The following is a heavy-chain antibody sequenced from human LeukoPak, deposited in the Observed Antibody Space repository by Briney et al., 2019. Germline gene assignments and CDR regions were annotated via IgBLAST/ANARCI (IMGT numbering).Heavy chain of an antibody. CDR3: TTGYGHSDFDY. Sequence: GGSLRLSCAASGFTITNARMGWVRQAPGKGLEWVGLIKSKIDDRTTDFALHVRGSFTIYIDDSTHTLYLQMSSLKSEDTGVYYCTTGYGHSDFDYWGQGTLVTVSS. V-gene: IGHV3-15*01. D-gene: IGHD3-3*02. CDR2: IKSKIDDRTT. CDR1: GFTITNAR. J-gene: IGHJ4*02.